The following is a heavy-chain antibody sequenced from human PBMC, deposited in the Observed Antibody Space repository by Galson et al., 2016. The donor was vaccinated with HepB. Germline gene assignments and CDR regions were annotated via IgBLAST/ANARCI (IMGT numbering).Heavy chain of an antibody. V-gene: IGHV4-39*01. CDR3: ARHKYYYDTSGYSNFDS. CDR1: GDSLTNSFYY. D-gene: IGHD3-22*01. Sequence: SETLSLTCSVSGDSLTNSFYYWGWVRQPPGKGLQWIASIYYTGTTSYTPSLKSRVTVSVDTSKNQFTLKLTSVTAADAAVYYCARHKYYYDTSGYSNFDSWGQGTLVSVSS. CDR2: IYYTGTT. J-gene: IGHJ4*02.